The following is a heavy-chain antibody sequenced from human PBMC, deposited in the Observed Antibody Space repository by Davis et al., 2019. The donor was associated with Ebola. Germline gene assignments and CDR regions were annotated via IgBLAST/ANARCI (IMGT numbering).Heavy chain of an antibody. D-gene: IGHD2-15*01. CDR3: ARGKCSGGSCYVNWFDP. CDR1: AYSLTRYA. Sequence: AASVKVSCKASAYSLTRYAMHWVRQAPGQGLEWMGWISAYNGNTNYAQKLQGRVTMTTDTSTSTAYMELRSLRSDDTAVYYCARGKCSGGSCYVNWFDPWGQGTLVTVSS. V-gene: IGHV1-18*01. CDR2: ISAYNGNT. J-gene: IGHJ5*02.